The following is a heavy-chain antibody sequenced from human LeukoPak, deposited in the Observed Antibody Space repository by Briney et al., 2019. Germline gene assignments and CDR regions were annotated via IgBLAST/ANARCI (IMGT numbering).Heavy chain of an antibody. D-gene: IGHD2-2*01. CDR1: GFTFSSYW. V-gene: IGHV3-7*01. CDR2: IKQDGSEK. Sequence: GGSLRLSCAASGFTFSSYWMSWVRQAPGKGLEWVANIKQDGSEKYYVDSVKGRFTISRDNAKNSLYLQMNSLRAEDTAVYYCARGTDCSSTSCRLVYYYYYMDVWGKGTTVTVSS. J-gene: IGHJ6*03. CDR3: ARGTDCSSTSCRLVYYYYYMDV.